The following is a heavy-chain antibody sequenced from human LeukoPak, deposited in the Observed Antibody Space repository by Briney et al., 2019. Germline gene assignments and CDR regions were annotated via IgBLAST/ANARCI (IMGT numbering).Heavy chain of an antibody. Sequence: PGGSLRLSCTASGFTFSDFHMSWIRQAPGKGQEWVSHISGSGYAIHHPGSVKGRFPISRDNAKNSLYLQMNSLRVEDSAVYYCARLSGTYSRGGDHWGQGTLGTVSS. CDR1: GFTFSDFH. CDR2: ISGSGYAI. J-gene: IGHJ4*02. D-gene: IGHD1-26*01. V-gene: IGHV3-11*01. CDR3: ARLSGTYSRGGDH.